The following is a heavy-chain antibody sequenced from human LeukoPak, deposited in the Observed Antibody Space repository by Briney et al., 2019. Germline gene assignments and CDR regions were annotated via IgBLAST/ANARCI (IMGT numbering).Heavy chain of an antibody. D-gene: IGHD6-19*01. CDR3: ARECLRSSGCWEGRNYYYGMDV. V-gene: IGHV1-2*04. CDR2: INPNSGGT. CDR1: GYTFTGYY. J-gene: IGHJ6*02. Sequence: ASVKVSCKASGYTFTGYYMHWVRQAPGQGLAWMGWINPNSGGTNYAQKFQGWVTMTRDTSISTAYMELSRLRSDDTAVYYCARECLRSSGCWEGRNYYYGMDVWGQGTTVTVSS.